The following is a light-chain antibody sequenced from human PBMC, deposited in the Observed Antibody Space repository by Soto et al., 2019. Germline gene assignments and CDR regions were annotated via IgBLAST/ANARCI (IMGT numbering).Light chain of an antibody. V-gene: IGKV1-8*01. CDR1: QGISSY. CDR3: PQYYSYPPWT. Sequence: AIRMTQSPSSFSASTGDRVTITCRASQGISSYLAWYQQKPGKAPKLLIYAASTLQSGVPSRFSGSVSGTDFTLTIICLQSEDFATYYCPQYYSYPPWTFGQGTKGDIK. CDR2: AAS. J-gene: IGKJ1*01.